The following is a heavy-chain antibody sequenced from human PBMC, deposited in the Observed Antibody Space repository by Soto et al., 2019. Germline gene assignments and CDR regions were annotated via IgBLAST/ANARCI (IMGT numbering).Heavy chain of an antibody. CDR2: ITGGGTSI. J-gene: IGHJ4*02. Sequence: PGGSLRLSCAASGFDFSGYAMSWVRQAPGKGLQWVSVITGGGTSIYYAASVKGRFSIARDTSSNTLVLHMSSLRAEDTALYYCAKHQYSFAHYIDHWGQGTQVTVSS. D-gene: IGHD5-12*01. CDR1: GFDFSGYA. V-gene: IGHV3-23*01. CDR3: AKHQYSFAHYIDH.